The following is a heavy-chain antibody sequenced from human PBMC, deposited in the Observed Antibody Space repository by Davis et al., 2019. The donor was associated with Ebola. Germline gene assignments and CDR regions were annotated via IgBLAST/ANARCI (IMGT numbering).Heavy chain of an antibody. CDR3: ARRETGYCSGSSCYRWFDP. V-gene: IGHV5-10-1*01. J-gene: IGHJ5*02. Sequence: KVSCKGSGYSFTSYWINWVRQMPGKGLEWMGRIDPSDSYTNYSPSFQGHVTISVDKSISTAYLQWSSLKASDTAMYYCARRETGYCSGSSCYRWFDPWGQGTLVTVSS. CDR2: IDPSDSYT. CDR1: GYSFTSYW. D-gene: IGHD2-15*01.